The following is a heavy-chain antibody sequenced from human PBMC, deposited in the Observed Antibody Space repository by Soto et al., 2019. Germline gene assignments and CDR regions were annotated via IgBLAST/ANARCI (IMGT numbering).Heavy chain of an antibody. CDR1: GGSFSGYY. J-gene: IGHJ4*02. CDR2: INHSGST. CDR3: ARVGYCRGGSCDY. D-gene: IGHD2-15*01. V-gene: IGHV4-34*01. Sequence: QVQLQQWGAGLWKPSETLSLTCAVYGGSFSGYYWSWIRQPPGKGLEWIGEINHSGSTNYNPSLKSRVTISVDTSKNQFSLMLSSVTAADTAVYYCARVGYCRGGSCDYWGQGTLVTFSS.